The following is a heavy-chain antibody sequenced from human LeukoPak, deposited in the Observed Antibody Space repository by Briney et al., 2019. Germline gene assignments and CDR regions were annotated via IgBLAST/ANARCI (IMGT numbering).Heavy chain of an antibody. V-gene: IGHV4-59*12. CDR2: IYHSGST. D-gene: IGHD6-19*01. CDR1: GGSISSYY. J-gene: IGHJ4*02. CDR3: ARGATIAVAAFDY. Sequence: SETLSLTCTVSGGSISSYYWSWIRQPPGKGLEWIGEIYHSGSTNYNPSLKSRVTISVDKSKNQFSLKLSSVTAADTAVYYCARGATIAVAAFDYWGQGTLVTVSS.